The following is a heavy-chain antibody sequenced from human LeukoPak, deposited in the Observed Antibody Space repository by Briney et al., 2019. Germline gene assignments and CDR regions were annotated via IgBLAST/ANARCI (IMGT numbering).Heavy chain of an antibody. D-gene: IGHD6-13*01. CDR3: ARYSSSWYRESYFDY. CDR2: IYTSGST. Sequence: SETLSLTCTVSGGSISSYYWSWIRQPAGKGLEWIGRIYTSGSTNYNPSLKSRVTMSVDTSKNQFSLKLSSVTAADTAVYYCARYSSSWYRESYFDYWGQGTLVTVSS. V-gene: IGHV4-4*07. CDR1: GGSISSYY. J-gene: IGHJ4*02.